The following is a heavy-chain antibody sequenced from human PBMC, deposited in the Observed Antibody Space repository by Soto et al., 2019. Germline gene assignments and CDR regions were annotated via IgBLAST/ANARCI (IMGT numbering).Heavy chain of an antibody. J-gene: IGHJ4*02. Sequence: GGSLRLSCAASGFTFSSYWMSWVRQVPGKGLEWVANIKQDGSEKYYVDSVKGGVNISRNNAKNPLYLQMNSLRAEDTAVYYCARGLRRGIPAPGPNDYWGQGTLVTVSS. V-gene: IGHV3-7*03. CDR1: GFTFSSYW. D-gene: IGHD1-20*01. CDR3: ARGLRRGIPAPGPNDY. CDR2: IKQDGSEK.